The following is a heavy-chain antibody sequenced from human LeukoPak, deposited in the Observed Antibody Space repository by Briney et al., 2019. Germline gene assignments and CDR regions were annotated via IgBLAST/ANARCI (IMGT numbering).Heavy chain of an antibody. CDR2: INHSGST. Sequence: SETLSLTCAVYGGSFSGYYWSWIRQPPGKGLEWIGEINHSGSTNYNPSLKSRVTISVDTSKNQFSLKLSSVTAADTAVYYCTRLGRDGYNFGRYYFERWGQGTLVTVSS. J-gene: IGHJ4*02. CDR3: TRLGRDGYNFGRYYFER. D-gene: IGHD5-24*01. V-gene: IGHV4-34*01. CDR1: GGSFSGYY.